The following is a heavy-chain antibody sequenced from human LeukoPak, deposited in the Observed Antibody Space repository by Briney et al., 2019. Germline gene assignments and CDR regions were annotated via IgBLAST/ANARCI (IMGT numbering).Heavy chain of an antibody. J-gene: IGHJ4*02. CDR3: ARDSSGWGYYFDY. D-gene: IGHD6-19*01. CDR1: GGCISSYY. V-gene: IGHV4-59*01. CDR2: IYYSGST. Sequence: SETLSLTCTVSGGCISSYYWSWIRQPPGKGLEWIGYIYYSGSTNYNPSLKSRVTISVDTSKNQFSLKLSSVTAADTAVYYCARDSSGWGYYFDYWGQGTLVTVSS.